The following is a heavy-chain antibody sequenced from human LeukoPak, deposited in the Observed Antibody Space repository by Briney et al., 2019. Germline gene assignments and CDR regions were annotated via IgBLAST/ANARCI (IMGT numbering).Heavy chain of an antibody. J-gene: IGHJ4*02. CDR1: GFIFSTYG. V-gene: IGHV3-33*01. Sequence: PGGSLRLSCAASGFIFSTYGMHWVRQAPGKGLEWVAVMWYDGSNEYYADSVKGRFTISRDNSKNTLYLQMNSLRAEDTAVYYCARSAADAFDYWGQGTLVTVSS. CDR3: ARSAADAFDY. CDR2: MWYDGSNE.